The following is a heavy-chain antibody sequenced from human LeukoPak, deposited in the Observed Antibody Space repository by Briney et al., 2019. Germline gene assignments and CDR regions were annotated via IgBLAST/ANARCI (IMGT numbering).Heavy chain of an antibody. CDR3: AKDLHYGGNSGLYFQH. Sequence: PGGSLRLSCAASGFTVSSNYMSWVRQAPGKGLEWVSAISGSGGSTYYADSVKGRFTISRDNSKNTLYLQMNSLRAEDTAVYYCAKDLHYGGNSGLYFQHWGQGTLVTVSS. D-gene: IGHD4-23*01. V-gene: IGHV3-23*01. CDR1: GFTVSSNY. J-gene: IGHJ1*01. CDR2: ISGSGGST.